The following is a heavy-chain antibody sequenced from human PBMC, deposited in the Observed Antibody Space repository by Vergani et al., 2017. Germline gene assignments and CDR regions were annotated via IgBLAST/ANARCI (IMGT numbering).Heavy chain of an antibody. CDR2: INHSGST. Sequence: QVQLQQWGAGLLKPSETLSLTCAVYGGSFSGYYWSWIRQPPGKGLEWIGEINHSGSTNYNPSLKSRVTISVDTSKNQFSLKLSSVTSADTAVYYCASGQVSRCSSTSCYSGWFDPWGQGTLVTVSS. V-gene: IGHV4-34*01. D-gene: IGHD2-2*01. J-gene: IGHJ5*02. CDR3: ASGQVSRCSSTSCYSGWFDP. CDR1: GGSFSGYY.